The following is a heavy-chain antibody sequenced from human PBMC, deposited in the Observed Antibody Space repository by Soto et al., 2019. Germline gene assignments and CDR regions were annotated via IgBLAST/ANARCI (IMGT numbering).Heavy chain of an antibody. D-gene: IGHD1-1*01. CDR3: ARGPLGGTGTTLGWYFDL. CDR1: GGTFSSYT. J-gene: IGHJ2*01. V-gene: IGHV1-69*02. Sequence: ASVKVSCKASGGTFSSYTISWVRQAPGQGLEWMGRIIPILGIATYAQKFQGRVTITADKSTSTAFMELSSLRSEDTAVYYCARGPLGGTGTTLGWYFDLWGRGTLVTVSS. CDR2: IIPILGIA.